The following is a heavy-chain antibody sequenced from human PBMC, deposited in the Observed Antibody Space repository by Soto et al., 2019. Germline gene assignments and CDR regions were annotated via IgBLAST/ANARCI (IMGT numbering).Heavy chain of an antibody. CDR3: ARWVHLSYSSSSLPYWFDP. D-gene: IGHD6-6*01. J-gene: IGHJ5*02. Sequence: QVQLVQSGAEVKKPGASVKVSCKASGYTFTSYGISWVRQAPGQGLEWMGWISAYNGNTNYAQKLQGRATMTTDTXXSXAXXELRSLSSDDTAVYYCARWVHLSYSSSSLPYWFDPWGQGTLVTVSS. CDR1: GYTFTSYG. CDR2: ISAYNGNT. V-gene: IGHV1-18*01.